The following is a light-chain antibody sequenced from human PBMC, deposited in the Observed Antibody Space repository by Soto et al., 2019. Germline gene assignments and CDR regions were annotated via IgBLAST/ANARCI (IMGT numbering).Light chain of an antibody. J-gene: IGKJ1*01. CDR3: QQYNNWPPWA. CDR2: GAS. V-gene: IGKV4-1*01. CDR1: QNILYSPNNKNY. Sequence: DIVMTQSPDSLAVSLGERATINCKSSQNILYSPNNKNYLAWYQQKPGRAPRLLIYGASTRVTGVPARFSGSGSGTEFTLTISSLQSEDFAVYYCQQYNNWPPWAFGQGTKVEIK.